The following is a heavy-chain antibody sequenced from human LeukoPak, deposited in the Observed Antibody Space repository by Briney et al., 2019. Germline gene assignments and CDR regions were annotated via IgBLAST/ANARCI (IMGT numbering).Heavy chain of an antibody. J-gene: IGHJ3*02. CDR2: IYHSGST. CDR1: GGSISSSNW. D-gene: IGHD6-19*01. CDR3: ARVVAWYSSDMGAFDI. V-gene: IGHV4-4*02. Sequence: SGTPSLTCAVSGGSISSSNWWSWVRQPPGKGLEWIGEIYHSGSTNYNPSLKSRVTISVDKSKNQFSLKLSSVTAEDTAVYYCARVVAWYSSDMGAFDIWGQGTMVTVSS.